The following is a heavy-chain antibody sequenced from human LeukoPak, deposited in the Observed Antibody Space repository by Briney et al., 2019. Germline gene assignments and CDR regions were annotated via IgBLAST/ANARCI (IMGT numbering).Heavy chain of an antibody. D-gene: IGHD3-10*01. CDR1: GFTFSSYE. CDR2: IKQDGSEK. CDR3: ARDGSGNWESTYDKRGVFDY. Sequence: PGGSLRLSCAASGFTFSSYEMNWVRQAPGKGLEWVANIKQDGSEKYYVDSVKGRFTISRDNAKNSLYLQMNSLRAEDTAVYYCARDGSGNWESTYDKRGVFDYWGQGTLVTVSS. V-gene: IGHV3-7*01. J-gene: IGHJ4*02.